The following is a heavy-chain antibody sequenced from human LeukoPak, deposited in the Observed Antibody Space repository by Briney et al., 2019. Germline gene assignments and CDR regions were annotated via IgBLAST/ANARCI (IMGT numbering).Heavy chain of an antibody. J-gene: IGHJ6*02. V-gene: IGHV4-59*08. CDR2: IYYSGST. CDR3: ARYAYGMDV. CDR1: GGSISSYY. Sequence: PSETLSLTCTVSGGSISSYYWSWIRQPPGKGLEWIGYIYYSGSTNYNPSLKSRVTISADTSKNQFSLKLSSVTAADTAVYYCARYAYGMDVWGQGTTVTVSS.